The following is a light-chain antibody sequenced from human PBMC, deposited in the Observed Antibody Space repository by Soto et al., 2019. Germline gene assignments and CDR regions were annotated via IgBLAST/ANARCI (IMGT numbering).Light chain of an antibody. V-gene: IGKV1-27*01. Sequence: DIPMTQSPSSLSASVGDRVTITCRASQGITDYLAWYQQKPGQVPNLLIYAASTLQSGVPSRFSGSGSGTDFTLTITGLQPEDVATYYCQNYNSAPWTFGQGTKVEIE. CDR1: QGITDY. CDR2: AAS. J-gene: IGKJ1*01. CDR3: QNYNSAPWT.